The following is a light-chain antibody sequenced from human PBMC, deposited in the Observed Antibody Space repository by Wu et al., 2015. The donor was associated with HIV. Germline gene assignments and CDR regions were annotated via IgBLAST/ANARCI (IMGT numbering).Light chain of an antibody. CDR2: DAS. CDR1: QSVSGA. CDR3: QQYGGSPSIT. V-gene: IGKV3-20*01. J-gene: IGKJ5*01. Sequence: EVVLTQSPATLSFSPGETATLSCRASQSVSGALAWYQKRPGQSPRLLMYDASSRATGISYRFSGSGSGTDFTLTISRLEPEDSAVYYCQQYGGSPSITFGQGTRLEIK.